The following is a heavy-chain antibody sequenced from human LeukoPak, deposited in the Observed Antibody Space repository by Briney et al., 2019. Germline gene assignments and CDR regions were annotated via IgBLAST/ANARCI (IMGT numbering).Heavy chain of an antibody. V-gene: IGHV4-38-2*02. CDR1: VYSISRGYF. D-gene: IGHD3-10*01. Sequence: SETLSLTCTVSVYSISRGYFWAWIRQTPGKGLEWVATIYHSGTTYYNTSLKSRVFISVDTSKNHFSLKLSSVTAADTAVYYCARHVLLWFGEHNPYYFDYWGQGTLVTVSS. CDR3: ARHVLLWFGEHNPYYFDY. J-gene: IGHJ4*02. CDR2: IYHSGTT.